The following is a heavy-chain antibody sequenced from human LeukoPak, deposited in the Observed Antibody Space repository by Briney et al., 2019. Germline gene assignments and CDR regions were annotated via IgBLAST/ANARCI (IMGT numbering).Heavy chain of an antibody. Sequence: SETLSLTCIVSGYSINSGYHWGWIRQPPGKGLEWIGSIYHSGSTYYNPSLKRRVTISIDTSKNQFSLKLSSVTAADTAVYYCARHYLYDTSGDGTYYFDYWGQGTLVTVSS. J-gene: IGHJ4*02. CDR1: GYSINSGYH. V-gene: IGHV4-38-2*02. CDR2: IYHSGST. CDR3: ARHYLYDTSGDGTYYFDY. D-gene: IGHD3-22*01.